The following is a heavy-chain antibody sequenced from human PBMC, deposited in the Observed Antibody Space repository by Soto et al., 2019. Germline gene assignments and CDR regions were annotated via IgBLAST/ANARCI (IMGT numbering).Heavy chain of an antibody. J-gene: IGHJ4*02. CDR2: IIPIFGTA. Sequence: SVKVSCKASRGPFSRYAISWLRQAPGQGLEWMGGIIPIFGTANYAQKFQGIVTITADESTRTAYMELSSLRSEDTAVYYCNLVSGCYSTFDYWGQGTLVTVSS. CDR1: RGPFSRYA. D-gene: IGHD3-22*01. CDR3: NLVSGCYSTFDY. V-gene: IGHV1-69*13.